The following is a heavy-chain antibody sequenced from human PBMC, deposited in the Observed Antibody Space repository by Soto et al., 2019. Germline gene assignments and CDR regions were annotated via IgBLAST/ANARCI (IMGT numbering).Heavy chain of an antibody. Sequence: ASVKVSCKASGYTFIDHYVHWMRQAPGQGLEWMGWINPKNGDTKYAQKFQGRITMTRDTSISTHYVELSRLRSDDTAVYYCARDLNPYYGPGSIHGFFDYWGQGTLVTVSS. J-gene: IGHJ4*02. CDR2: INPKNGDT. CDR1: GYTFIDHY. CDR3: ARDLNPYYGPGSIHGFFDY. D-gene: IGHD3-10*01. V-gene: IGHV1-2*02.